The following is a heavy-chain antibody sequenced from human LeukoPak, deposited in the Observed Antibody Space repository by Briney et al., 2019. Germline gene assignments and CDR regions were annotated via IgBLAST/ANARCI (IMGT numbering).Heavy chain of an antibody. CDR2: IHYTGIT. CDR1: GSSMNNYY. Sequence: KPSETLSLTCIVSGSSMNNYYWSWIRQPPGKGLEWIAYIHYTGITNYNPFLKSRVTISLDTSKNQFSLKLNSVTAADTAFYYCARILEGSGAAFDIWGQGTMVTVSS. D-gene: IGHD1-26*01. J-gene: IGHJ3*02. CDR3: ARILEGSGAAFDI. V-gene: IGHV4-59*01.